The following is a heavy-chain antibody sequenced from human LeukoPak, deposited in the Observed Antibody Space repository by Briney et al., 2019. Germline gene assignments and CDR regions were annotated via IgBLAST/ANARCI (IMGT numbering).Heavy chain of an antibody. CDR3: AKSRGESRGASNF. CDR2: ISGSGDTT. CDR1: GFTFSSYS. D-gene: IGHD1-26*01. J-gene: IGHJ4*02. Sequence: GGSLRLSCAASGFTFSSYSMNWVRQAPGKGLEWVSFISGSGDTTYYADSVKGRFTISRDSSKNTLYLQMNSLRAEDTAVYYCAKSRGESRGASNFWGQGTLVTVSS. V-gene: IGHV3-23*01.